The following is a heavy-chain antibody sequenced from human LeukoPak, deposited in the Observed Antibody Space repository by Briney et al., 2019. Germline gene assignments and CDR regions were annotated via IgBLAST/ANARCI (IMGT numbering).Heavy chain of an antibody. D-gene: IGHD3-3*01. CDR1: GYSISRGYY. CDR2: IYYSGST. J-gene: IGHJ6*03. CDR3: ARVDVFGVVSSDYYYYYMDV. V-gene: IGHV4-38-2*02. Sequence: SETLSLTCTVSGYSISRGYYWGWIRQPPGKGLEWIGSIYYSGSTYYNPSLKSRVTISVDTSKNQFSLKLSSVTAADTAVYYCARVDVFGVVSSDYYYYYMDVWGKGTTVTVS.